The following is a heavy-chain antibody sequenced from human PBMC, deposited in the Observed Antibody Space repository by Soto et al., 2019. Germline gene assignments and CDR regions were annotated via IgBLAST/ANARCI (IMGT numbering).Heavy chain of an antibody. J-gene: IGHJ6*03. Sequence: QVQLVQSGAEVKKPGASVKVSCKASGYTFTSYGISWVRQAPGQGLEWMGWISAYNGNTNYAQKLQGRVTMTTDTSTSTAYMELSRLRSDGTAVYYCARVGRYDFWSGYSFKYYYYMDVWGKGTTVTVSS. CDR2: ISAYNGNT. D-gene: IGHD3-3*01. CDR3: ARVGRYDFWSGYSFKYYYYMDV. V-gene: IGHV1-18*01. CDR1: GYTFTSYG.